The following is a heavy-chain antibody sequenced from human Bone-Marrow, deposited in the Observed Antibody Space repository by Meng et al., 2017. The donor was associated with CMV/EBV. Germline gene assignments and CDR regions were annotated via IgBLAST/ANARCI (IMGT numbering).Heavy chain of an antibody. CDR2: ISSSSSYI. J-gene: IGHJ4*02. Sequence: GESLKISCAASGFTFSSYSMNWVRQAPGKGLEWVSSISSSSSYIYYADSVKGRFTISRDNAKNSLYLQTNSLRAEDTAVYYCASIRGYWGYFDYWGQGTLVTVSS. V-gene: IGHV3-21*01. D-gene: IGHD7-27*01. CDR1: GFTFSSYS. CDR3: ASIRGYWGYFDY.